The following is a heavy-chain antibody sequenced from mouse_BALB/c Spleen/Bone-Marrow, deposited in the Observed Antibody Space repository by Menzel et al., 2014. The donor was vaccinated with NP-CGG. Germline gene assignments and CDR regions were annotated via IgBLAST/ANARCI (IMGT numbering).Heavy chain of an antibody. Sequence: EVQGVESGGGLVQPGGSLKLSCAASGFDFSRYWMSWVRQAPGKGLEWIGEINPDSSTINYTPSLKDKFIIPRDNAKNTLYLQMSKVRSEDTALYYCARQGYYGKGDYWGQGTTLTVSS. CDR3: ARQGYYGKGDY. J-gene: IGHJ2*01. V-gene: IGHV4-1*02. D-gene: IGHD2-1*01. CDR2: INPDSSTI. CDR1: GFDFSRYW.